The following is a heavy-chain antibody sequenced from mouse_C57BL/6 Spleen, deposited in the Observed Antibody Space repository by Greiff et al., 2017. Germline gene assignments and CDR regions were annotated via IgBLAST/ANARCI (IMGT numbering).Heavy chain of an antibody. CDR2: IDPENGDT. Sequence: VQLQQSGAELVRPGASVKLSCTASGFNIKDDYMHWVKQRPEQGLEWIGWIDPENGDTEYASKFQGKATITADTSSNTAYLQLSSLTSEDTAVYYCTTWGYWFAYWGQGTLVTVSA. CDR3: TTWGYWFAY. D-gene: IGHD2-2*01. V-gene: IGHV14-4*01. J-gene: IGHJ3*01. CDR1: GFNIKDDY.